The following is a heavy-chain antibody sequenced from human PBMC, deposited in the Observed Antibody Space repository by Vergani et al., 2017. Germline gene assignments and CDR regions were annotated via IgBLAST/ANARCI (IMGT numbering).Heavy chain of an antibody. CDR2: IYHSGGS. V-gene: IGHV4-39*01. D-gene: IGHD3-9*01. J-gene: IGHJ4*02. Sequence: QLHLQESGPGLVKPSETLSLTCTVSGGSITSSSYYWGWIRQPPGKGLEWIGNIYHSGGSYYNPSLKGRVTISVDTSKIQFSLEVPSVTAADTAIYFCSRTESFILRYFHWALWGQGTLVTVSS. CDR1: GGSITSSSYY. CDR3: SRTESFILRYFHWAL.